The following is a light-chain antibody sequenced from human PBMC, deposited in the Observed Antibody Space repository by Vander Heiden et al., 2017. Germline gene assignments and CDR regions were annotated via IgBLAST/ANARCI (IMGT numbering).Light chain of an antibody. CDR1: QSVRSSY. J-gene: IGKJ5*01. Sequence: EIVLTQSPGTLSLSPGERATPSCRASQSVRSSYLAWYQQKPGQAPRLRIYGASSSATGIPDRFSGSGSGTDFTLTISRLEPEDFAVYYCQQYGSSPITFGQATRLEIK. CDR2: GAS. CDR3: QQYGSSPIT. V-gene: IGKV3-20*01.